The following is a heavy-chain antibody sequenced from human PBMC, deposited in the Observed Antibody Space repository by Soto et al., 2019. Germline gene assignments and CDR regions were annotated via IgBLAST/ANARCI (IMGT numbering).Heavy chain of an antibody. V-gene: IGHV1-3*01. CDR1: GYSFTSYA. Sequence: ASVKVSCKASGYSFTSYAIHWVRQAPGQRLEWMGWINAGNGNTKYSQKFQGRVTITRDTSASTAYMELSSLRSEDTAVYYCARVSGRYFLDYWGQGTLVTVSS. CDR2: INAGNGNT. J-gene: IGHJ4*02. D-gene: IGHD6-13*01. CDR3: ARVSGRYFLDY.